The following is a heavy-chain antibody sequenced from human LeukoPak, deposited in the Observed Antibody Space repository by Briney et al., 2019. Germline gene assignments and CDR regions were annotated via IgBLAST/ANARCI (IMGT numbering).Heavy chain of an antibody. Sequence: GGSLRLSCTASGSTFSNYEMNWVRQAPGKGLEWVSYISSTGNTIYYADSVKGRFTISRDNSKNSLYLQMNSLRAEDTVVYYCARATYNAFDIWGQGTMVTVSS. CDR1: GSTFSNYE. D-gene: IGHD5-18*01. J-gene: IGHJ3*02. V-gene: IGHV3-48*03. CDR3: ARATYNAFDI. CDR2: ISSTGNTI.